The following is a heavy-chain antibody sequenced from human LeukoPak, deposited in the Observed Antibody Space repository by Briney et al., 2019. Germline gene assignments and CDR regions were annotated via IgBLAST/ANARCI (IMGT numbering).Heavy chain of an antibody. CDR1: GFTFSTYG. CDR3: ARDSAIGNAGTFDS. Sequence: GGSLRLSCAASGFTFSTYGMHWVRQAPGKGLEWVAFIRFDGTNRYYADSVKGRFTISRDNSKNTLYLQMNSLRAEDTAVYYCARDSAIGNAGTFDSWGQGTLVTVSS. D-gene: IGHD6-13*01. J-gene: IGHJ4*02. V-gene: IGHV3-30*02. CDR2: IRFDGTNR.